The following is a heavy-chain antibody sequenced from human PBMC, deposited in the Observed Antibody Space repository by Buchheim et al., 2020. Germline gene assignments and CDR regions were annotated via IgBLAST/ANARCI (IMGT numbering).Heavy chain of an antibody. Sequence: QVQLQQWGAGLLKPSETLSLTCAVYGGSFSGYYWSWIRQPPGKGLEWIGEINHSGSTNYNPSLKSRVTISVDTSKNQFSLKLSSVTAADTAVYYCARGRPYYCGSGSYYNCWFDPWGQGTL. V-gene: IGHV4-34*01. CDR1: GGSFSGYY. CDR2: INHSGST. J-gene: IGHJ5*02. CDR3: ARGRPYYCGSGSYYNCWFDP. D-gene: IGHD3-10*01.